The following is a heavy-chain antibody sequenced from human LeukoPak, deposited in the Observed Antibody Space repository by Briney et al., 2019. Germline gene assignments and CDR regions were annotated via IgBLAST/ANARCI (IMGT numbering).Heavy chain of an antibody. CDR2: ISGSGGRT. CDR1: GFTFNNYD. Sequence: GGSLRLSCAASGFTFNNYDMNWVRQAPGKGLEWVSSISGSGGRTYYADSVKGRFTISRDNSKNTLYLQMNSLRAEDTAVYYCTKPARTDAFDIWGQGTMVTVSS. D-gene: IGHD1-14*01. V-gene: IGHV3-23*01. CDR3: TKPARTDAFDI. J-gene: IGHJ3*02.